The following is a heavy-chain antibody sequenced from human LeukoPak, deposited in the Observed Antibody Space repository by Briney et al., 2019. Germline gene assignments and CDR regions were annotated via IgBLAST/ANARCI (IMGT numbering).Heavy chain of an antibody. D-gene: IGHD6-19*01. J-gene: IGHJ5*02. CDR1: GGSISNYY. CDR2: IYYSGST. Sequence: SETLSLTCTVSGGSISNYYWSWIRQPPGKGLEWIGYIYYSGSTKYNPSLKSRVTISADTSKNQFSLRLSSVTAADTAVYYCARQGSGWDNWFDPWGQGTLVTVSS. V-gene: IGHV4-59*08. CDR3: ARQGSGWDNWFDP.